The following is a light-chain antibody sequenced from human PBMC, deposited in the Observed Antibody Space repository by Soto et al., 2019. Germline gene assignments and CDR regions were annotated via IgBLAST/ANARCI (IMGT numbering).Light chain of an antibody. CDR2: GNS. CDR3: QSYDSSLCVYV. CDR1: SSNIGAGYD. J-gene: IGLJ1*01. V-gene: IGLV1-40*01. Sequence: QSVLTQPPSVSGAPGQRVTISRTGSSSNIGAGYDVHWYQQLPGTASKLLIYGNSNRPSGVPDRFSGSKSGTSASLAITGLQAEDVSDYYCQSYDSSLCVYVSGTGTNVTVL.